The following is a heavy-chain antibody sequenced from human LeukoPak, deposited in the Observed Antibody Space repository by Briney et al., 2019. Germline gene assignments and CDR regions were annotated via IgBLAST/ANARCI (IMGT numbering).Heavy chain of an antibody. J-gene: IGHJ4*02. CDR3: VKDIGDYYDTSGYSGFEY. D-gene: IGHD3-22*01. CDR1: GFTFNDYA. Sequence: GGSLRLSCSASGFTFNDYAMHWVRQPPGKGLEWVSGISWNSGDIGYADSVKGRFTISRDNAKNSLFLQMNSLRTEDTAFYYCVKDIGDYYDTSGYSGFEYWGQGTLVTASS. CDR2: ISWNSGDI. V-gene: IGHV3-9*01.